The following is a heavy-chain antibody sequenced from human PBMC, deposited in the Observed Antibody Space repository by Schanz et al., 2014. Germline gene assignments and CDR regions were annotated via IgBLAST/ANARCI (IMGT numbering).Heavy chain of an antibody. CDR2: ISAYNGHT. V-gene: IGHV1-18*01. CDR1: GYTFTSYG. Sequence: QVQLVQSGAEVKKPGSSVKVSCKASGYTFTSYGITWVRQAPGQGLEWMGWISAYNGHTTYAQKFQGRDTMTTDTSTSTAYMELRNVRYDDTTMYYCARGIPYCSSTSCSGLDAYDVWGQGTLVTVSS. D-gene: IGHD2-2*01. J-gene: IGHJ3*01. CDR3: ARGIPYCSSTSCSGLDAYDV.